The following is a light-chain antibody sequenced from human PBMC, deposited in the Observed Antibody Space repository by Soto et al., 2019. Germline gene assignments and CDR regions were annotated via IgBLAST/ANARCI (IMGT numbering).Light chain of an antibody. J-gene: IGKJ1*01. V-gene: IGKV1-5*03. CDR3: QPFYTYSPWT. Sequence: DIVLTQSPGTLSLSPGERATLSCRASQTVSNNYLAWYQQRPGKSPKLLVYWASTLESGVPSRFSGSGSGTEFTLSISGLQPDDFATYYCQPFYTYSPWTFGQGTKVEV. CDR2: WAS. CDR1: QTVSNNY.